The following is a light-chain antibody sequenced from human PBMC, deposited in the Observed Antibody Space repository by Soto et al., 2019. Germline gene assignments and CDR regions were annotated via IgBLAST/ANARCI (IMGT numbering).Light chain of an antibody. Sequence: QSALTQPASVSGSPGQSITISCTGTSSDVGSYNLVSWYQQHPGKAPKLMIYEGSKRPSGVSNRFSGSKSGNTASLTISGLKAEGEADYYCCSYAGSSTVVFGGGTKLTVL. V-gene: IGLV2-23*01. CDR2: EGS. CDR3: CSYAGSSTVV. CDR1: SSDVGSYNL. J-gene: IGLJ2*01.